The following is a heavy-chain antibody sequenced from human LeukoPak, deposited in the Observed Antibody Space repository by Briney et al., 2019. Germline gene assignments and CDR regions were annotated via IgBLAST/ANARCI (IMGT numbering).Heavy chain of an antibody. V-gene: IGHV3-11*04. D-gene: IGHD3-22*01. Sequence: GGSLRLSCAASGFTFSDYYMSWIRQAPGKGLEWVSYISSSGSTIYYADSVKGRFTISRDNAKNSLYLQMNSLRAEDTAVYYYARRDSSGYYSHFDYWGQGTLVTVSS. CDR1: GFTFSDYY. J-gene: IGHJ4*02. CDR3: ARRDSSGYYSHFDY. CDR2: ISSSGSTI.